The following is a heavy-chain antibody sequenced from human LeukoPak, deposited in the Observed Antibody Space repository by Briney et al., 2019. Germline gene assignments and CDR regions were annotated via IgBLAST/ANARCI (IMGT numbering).Heavy chain of an antibody. D-gene: IGHD2-15*01. V-gene: IGHV4-34*01. CDR2: INHSGST. Sequence: PSETLSLTCAVYGGSFSGYYWSWIRQPPGKGLEWIGEINHSGSTNYNPSLKSRVTISVDTSKKQFSLKLSSVTAADTAVYYCARERFRSGGSCYRRSNWFDPWGQGTLVTVSS. CDR1: GGSFSGYY. CDR3: ARERFRSGGSCYRRSNWFDP. J-gene: IGHJ5*02.